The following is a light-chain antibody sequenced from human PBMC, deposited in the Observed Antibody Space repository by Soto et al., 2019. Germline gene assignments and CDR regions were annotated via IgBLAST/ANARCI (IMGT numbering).Light chain of an antibody. CDR3: QQNNGYPLT. CDR1: QSISSW. Sequence: DIQMTQSPSTLSASVGDRVTITCRASQSISSWLAWYQQKPGKAPKLLIYKASSLETGVPSRFSGSGSGTEFTLTISSLQPDDFATYYCQQNNGYPLTFGGGTKVGIK. V-gene: IGKV1-5*03. J-gene: IGKJ4*01. CDR2: KAS.